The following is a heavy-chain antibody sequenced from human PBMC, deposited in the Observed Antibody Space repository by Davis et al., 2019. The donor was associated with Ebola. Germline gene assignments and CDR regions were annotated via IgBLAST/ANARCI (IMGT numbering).Heavy chain of an antibody. V-gene: IGHV5-10-1*01. CDR2: IDPSDSYT. CDR1: GDCITSYW. J-gene: IGHJ6*03. D-gene: IGHD3-3*01. CDR3: ARSGLWSGTNYMDV. Sequence: GESPKISCKGSGDCITSYWLTWVRQMPGKVLEWMGRIDPSDSYTNSSPSFQGHVTISADKSISTAYLQWSSLTASDTALYYCARSGLWSGTNYMDVGGKGTTVTVSS.